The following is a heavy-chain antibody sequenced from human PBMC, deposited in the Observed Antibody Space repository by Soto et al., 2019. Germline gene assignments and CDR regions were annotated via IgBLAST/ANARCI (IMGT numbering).Heavy chain of an antibody. CDR3: AARIAAAGLDY. V-gene: IGHV1-69*13. Sequence: GASVKVSCKASGGTFSSYAISWVRQAPGQGLEWVGGIIPIFGTANYAQKFQGRVTITADESTSTAYMELSSLRSEDTAVYYCAARIAAAGLDYWGQGTLVTVSS. J-gene: IGHJ4*02. D-gene: IGHD6-13*01. CDR2: IIPIFGTA. CDR1: GGTFSSYA.